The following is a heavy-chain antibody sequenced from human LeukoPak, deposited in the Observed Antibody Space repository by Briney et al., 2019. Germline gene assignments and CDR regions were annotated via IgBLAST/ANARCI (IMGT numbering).Heavy chain of an antibody. D-gene: IGHD3-22*01. Sequence: SETLSLTCTVSGGSVTSNYWTWIRQPPGKGLEWIGSIYHSGSTYYNPSLKSRVTISVDTSKNQFSLKLSSVTAADTAVYYCAWEVQYYDSSGYPDYWGQGTLVTVSS. J-gene: IGHJ4*02. CDR3: AWEVQYYDSSGYPDY. CDR1: GGSVTSNY. V-gene: IGHV4-59*04. CDR2: IYHSGST.